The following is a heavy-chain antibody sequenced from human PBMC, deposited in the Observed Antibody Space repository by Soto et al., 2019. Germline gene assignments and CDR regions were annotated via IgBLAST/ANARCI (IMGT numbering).Heavy chain of an antibody. Sequence: GGSLRLSCAASGFTFSSYSMNWVRQAPGKGLEWVSSISSSSSYIYYADSVKGRFTISRDNAKNSLYLQMHSLRAEDTAVYYCARGGWGRRRSYYYYGMDVWGQGTTVTVSS. CDR1: GFTFSSYS. CDR3: ARGGWGRRRSYYYYGMDV. V-gene: IGHV3-21*01. J-gene: IGHJ6*02. CDR2: ISSSSSYI. D-gene: IGHD3-16*01.